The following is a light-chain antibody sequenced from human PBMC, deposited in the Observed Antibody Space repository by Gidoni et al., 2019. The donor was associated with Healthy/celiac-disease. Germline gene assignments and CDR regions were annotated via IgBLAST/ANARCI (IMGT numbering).Light chain of an antibody. CDR3: AAWDDILSGHVV. CDR2: RKN. CDR1: SSNIGSNY. V-gene: IGLV1-47*01. J-gene: IGLJ2*01. Sequence: QSVLTQPPSASGTPGQRVTISCSGSSSNIGSNYVYWYQQLPGTAPKLLIYRKNQRPSGVPDRFSGSKSGTSASLAISGLRSEDEADYYCAAWDDILSGHVVFGGGTKLTVL.